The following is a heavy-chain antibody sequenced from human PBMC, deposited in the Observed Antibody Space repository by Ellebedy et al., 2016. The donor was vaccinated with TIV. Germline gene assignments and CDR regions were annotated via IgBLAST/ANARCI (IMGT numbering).Heavy chain of an antibody. CDR1: GYSFSSYW. Sequence: PGGSLRLSCECLGYSFSSYWIGWVRQMPGKGLEWMGNIYPGDSDIRYSPSFQGQVTISADKSINTAYLQWSSLKASDTAMYYCARRYYGASGYSDWGQGTLVVVSS. CDR2: IYPGDSDI. V-gene: IGHV5-51*01. D-gene: IGHD3-22*01. CDR3: ARRYYGASGYSD. J-gene: IGHJ4*02.